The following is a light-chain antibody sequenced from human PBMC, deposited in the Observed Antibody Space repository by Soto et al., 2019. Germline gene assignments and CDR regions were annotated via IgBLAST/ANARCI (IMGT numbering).Light chain of an antibody. J-gene: IGKJ1*01. V-gene: IGKV1-17*01. CDR1: QGIRTD. CDR2: GAS. Sequence: DIQMTQSPSSLSASVGDRVTVTCRARQGIRTDLGWYQQKPGKAPKRLIYGASGLQSGVPSRFSGSGSGTEFTLTISSLQPEDFATYYCLQNNSFPRTFGQGTKVEI. CDR3: LQNNSFPRT.